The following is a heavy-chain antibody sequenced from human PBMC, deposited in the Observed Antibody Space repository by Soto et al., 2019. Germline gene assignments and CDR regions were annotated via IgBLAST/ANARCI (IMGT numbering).Heavy chain of an antibody. CDR3: AXXXXXXVLYGMDV. V-gene: IGHV1-18*01. Sequence: QVQLVQSGAEVKKPGASVKVSCKASGYTFTSYVISWVRQAPGQGLEWMGWISAYNGNTNYAQKLQGRVTMTTDTXTXTXXXXXXXXXXXXTXXXYCAXXXXXXVLYGMDVWGQGTTVTVSS. CDR2: ISAYNGNT. J-gene: IGHJ6*02. D-gene: IGHD2-8*02. CDR1: GYTFTSYV.